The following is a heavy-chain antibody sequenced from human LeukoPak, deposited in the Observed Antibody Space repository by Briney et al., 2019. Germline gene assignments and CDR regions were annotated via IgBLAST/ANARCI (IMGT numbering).Heavy chain of an antibody. V-gene: IGHV3-23*01. CDR1: AFTFGRYA. CDR2: ISGSDGTT. D-gene: IGHD6-19*01. J-gene: IGHJ4*02. Sequence: GGSLRLSCAASAFTFGRYAMSWVRQAPGKGLQWVSGISGSDGTTDYTDSVKGRFIISRDNSKNTLHLQMNTLRADDTAVYYCAKGRGQAVAGSKVGFDSWGQGTLVTVSS. CDR3: AKGRGQAVAGSKVGFDS.